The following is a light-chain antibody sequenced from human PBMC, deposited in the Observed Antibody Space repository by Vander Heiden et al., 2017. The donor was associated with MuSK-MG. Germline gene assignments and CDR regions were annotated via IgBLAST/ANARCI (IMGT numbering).Light chain of an antibody. CDR2: AAS. V-gene: IGKV1-8*01. Sequence: AIRMTQSPSSFSASTGDRVTITCRASQGISSYLAWYQQKPGKAPKLLIYAASTLQSGVPSRFSGSGSGTDFTLTISCLQSEDFATYYCQQYYSYPRGYTFGQGTKLXIK. CDR3: QQYYSYPRGYT. J-gene: IGKJ2*01. CDR1: QGISSY.